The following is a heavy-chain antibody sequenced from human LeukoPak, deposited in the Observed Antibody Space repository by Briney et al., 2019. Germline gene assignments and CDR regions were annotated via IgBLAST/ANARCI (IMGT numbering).Heavy chain of an antibody. CDR1: ALSLSTFA. V-gene: IGHV3-23*01. J-gene: IGHJ4*01. D-gene: IGHD2-15*01. CDR2: IGASDGYT. CDR3: ARAPVVSCRGAFCYPLDY. Sequence: GGSLRLSCVASALSLSTFAMSWVRQSPEKGLEWVSAIGASDGYTYHADSVKGRFTMSRDISRNTVYLQMNSLRVDDTAVYFCARAPVVSCRGAFCYPLDYWGHGILITVSS.